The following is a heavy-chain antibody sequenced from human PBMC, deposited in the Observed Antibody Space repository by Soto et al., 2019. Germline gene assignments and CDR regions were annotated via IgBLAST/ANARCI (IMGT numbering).Heavy chain of an antibody. Sequence: PSETLSLTCTVAGDSVSGDYYWSWIRQYPGKGLEWLSYISDSARTFYNPSLEGRLSISLDTSKNQISRRLISVTAARTAVYYCARALDASANYSPWRYWGQGTQVTVS. CDR2: ISDSART. D-gene: IGHD3-10*01. J-gene: IGHJ4*02. V-gene: IGHV4-31*03. CDR3: ARALDASANYSPWRY. CDR1: GDSVSGDYY.